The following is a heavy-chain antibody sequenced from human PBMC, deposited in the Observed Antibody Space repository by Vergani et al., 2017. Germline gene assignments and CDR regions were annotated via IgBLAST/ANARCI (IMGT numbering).Heavy chain of an antibody. Sequence: EVQLVESGGGLVQPGGSLRLSCAASGFTFSSYDMHWVRQATGKGLEWVSAIGTAGDTYYPGSVKGRFTISRENAKNSLYLQMNSLRAGDTAIYYCARAVSTTVEDPPGYWGQGTLVTVSS. V-gene: IGHV3-13*01. CDR1: GFTFSSYD. D-gene: IGHD4-23*01. CDR3: ARAVSTTVEDPPGY. J-gene: IGHJ4*02. CDR2: IGTAGDT.